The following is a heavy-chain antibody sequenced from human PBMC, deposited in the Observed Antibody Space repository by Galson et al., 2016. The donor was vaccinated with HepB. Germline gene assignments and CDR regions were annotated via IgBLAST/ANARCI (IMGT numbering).Heavy chain of an antibody. D-gene: IGHD5/OR15-5a*01. V-gene: IGHV3-53*01. CDR2: IYSDGRT. Sequence: SLRLSCAASGFSVSRNYMTWVRQAPGKGLEWVSSIYSDGRTYYADSVKGRFTISRDSSKNMLFLQMNGLRADDTAVYYCARDIYEGAMDVWGKGTTVTVSS. J-gene: IGHJ6*03. CDR3: ARDIYEGAMDV. CDR1: GFSVSRNY.